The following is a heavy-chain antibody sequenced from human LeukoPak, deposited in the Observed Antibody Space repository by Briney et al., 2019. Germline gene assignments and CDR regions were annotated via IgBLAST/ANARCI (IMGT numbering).Heavy chain of an antibody. J-gene: IGHJ4*02. CDR2: IYYSGST. CDR3: ARQGPLTTAVTTRTNPFDY. Sequence: SETLSLTCTVSAGSISSFYWSWIRQPPGKGLEWIGYIYYSGSTNYNPSLKSRVTISVDTSKNQFSLKLNSVTAADTAVYYCARQGPLTTAVTTRTNPFDYWGQGTLVTVSS. D-gene: IGHD4-11*01. V-gene: IGHV4-59*08. CDR1: AGSISSFY.